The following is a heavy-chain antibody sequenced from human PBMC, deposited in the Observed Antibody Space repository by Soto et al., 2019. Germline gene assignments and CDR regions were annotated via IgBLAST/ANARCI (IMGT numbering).Heavy chain of an antibody. Sequence: LSLTCIVSGGSISSFHWSWIWQPPGNGLEWIGYIYYSGSSNYNSSLKSRVTISVDTSKNQFSLKLSSVTAADTAVYYCARSPYYDFWSGYYYDAFDIWGQGTMVTVSS. V-gene: IGHV4-59*01. J-gene: IGHJ3*02. CDR2: IYYSGSS. D-gene: IGHD3-3*01. CDR3: ARSPYYDFWSGYYYDAFDI. CDR1: GGSISSFH.